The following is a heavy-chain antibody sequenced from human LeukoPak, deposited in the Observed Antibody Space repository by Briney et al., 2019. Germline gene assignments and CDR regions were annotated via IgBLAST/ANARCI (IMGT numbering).Heavy chain of an antibody. J-gene: IGHJ3*02. CDR2: IYSGGRT. CDR1: AFTLVINY. V-gene: IGHV3-66*02. Sequence: GRSMRLSWLPSAFTLVINYIRWVRPAPGRGRGWVSDIYSGGRTYYAASVQERFTISRENSKNTLYLQMNSLRDENTDVYYCAGGARPDAFDIWGQGTMVTVSS. CDR3: AGGARPDAFDI. D-gene: IGHD6-6*01.